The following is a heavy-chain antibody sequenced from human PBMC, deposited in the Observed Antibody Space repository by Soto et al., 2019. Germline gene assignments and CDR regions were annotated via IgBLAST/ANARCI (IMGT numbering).Heavy chain of an antibody. D-gene: IGHD5-12*01. Sequence: GGSQRVSCAAAGCTFISYWRSWVRQATGKGLEWVANIKQDGSEKYYVDSVKGRFTISRDNAKNSLYLQMNSLRAEDTAVYYCARDDYLSGRPFYYYYYGMDAWGQGTTVTVSS. V-gene: IGHV3-7*01. CDR1: GCTFISYW. CDR2: IKQDGSEK. CDR3: ARDDYLSGRPFYYYYYGMDA. J-gene: IGHJ6*02.